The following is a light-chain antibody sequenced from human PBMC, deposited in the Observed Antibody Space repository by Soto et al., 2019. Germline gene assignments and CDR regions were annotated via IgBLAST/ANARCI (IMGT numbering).Light chain of an antibody. Sequence: EILMTQSPVTLSVSPGERATLSCMASQSVSSNLAWYQQKPGQAPRLLIYGASSRATGIPDRFSGSGSGTDFTLTISRLEPEDFAVYYCQQYGSSPPYTFGQGTRLEIK. J-gene: IGKJ5*01. V-gene: IGKV3-20*01. CDR1: QSVSSN. CDR2: GAS. CDR3: QQYGSSPPYT.